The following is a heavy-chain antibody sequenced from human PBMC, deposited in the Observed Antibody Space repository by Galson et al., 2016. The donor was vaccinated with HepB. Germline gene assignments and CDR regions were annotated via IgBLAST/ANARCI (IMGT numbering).Heavy chain of an antibody. J-gene: IGHJ6*02. D-gene: IGHD6-19*01. CDR3: ARHQWQPGFYFYATDV. CDR1: GYTFTSYY. CDR2: IYPKDGDT. V-gene: IGHV1-46*01. Sequence: QSGAEVKKPGASVKVSCKASGYTFTSYYMHWVRQAPGQGLEWMGLIYPKDGDTTYAQQFQDRVTMTRDTSTSTVYMELSSLRSEDTAVYYCARHQWQPGFYFYATDVWGQGTTVTVSS.